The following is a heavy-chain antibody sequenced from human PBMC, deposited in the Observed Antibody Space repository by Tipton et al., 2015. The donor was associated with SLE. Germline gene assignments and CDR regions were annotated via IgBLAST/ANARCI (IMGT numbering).Heavy chain of an antibody. CDR2: INHSGRT. D-gene: IGHD3-16*01. CDR1: GGSFSGYY. J-gene: IGHJ3*02. V-gene: IGHV4-34*01. CDR3: AREGRRDFGAPGAFDI. Sequence: GLVKPSETLSLTCAVYGGSFSGYYWSWSRQPPGKGLEWIGEINHSGRTNYNPSLKSRVTISVDTSKNQFSLKLSSVTAADTAVYYCAREGRRDFGAPGAFDIWGQGTMVTVPS.